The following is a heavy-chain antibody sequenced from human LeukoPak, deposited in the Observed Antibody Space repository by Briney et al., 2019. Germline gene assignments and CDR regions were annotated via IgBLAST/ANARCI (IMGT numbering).Heavy chain of an antibody. Sequence: GGSLRLSCAASGFTFSRIAMRWVRQAPGKGLDWVSSISGSGVSTYYADSVKGRFTISRDNSKNTLYLQMNNLRDEDTAVYYCVPHDFESVDYWGQGTLVTVSS. CDR2: ISGSGVST. CDR3: VPHDFESVDY. V-gene: IGHV3-23*01. J-gene: IGHJ4*02. CDR1: GFTFSRIA. D-gene: IGHD1-1*01.